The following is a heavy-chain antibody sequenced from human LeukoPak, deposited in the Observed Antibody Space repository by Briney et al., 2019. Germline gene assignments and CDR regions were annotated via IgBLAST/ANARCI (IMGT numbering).Heavy chain of an antibody. V-gene: IGHV7-4-1*02. CDR2: INTNTGNP. CDR3: ARDGRMDSSGYYYYYYMDV. J-gene: IGHJ6*03. D-gene: IGHD3-22*01. CDR1: GYTFTNYA. Sequence: ASVKVSCKASGYTFTNYAINWVRQAPGQGPEWMGWINTNTGNPTYAQGFTGRFVFSLDTSVSTAYLQISSLKADDTAVYYCARDGRMDSSGYYYYYYMDVWGKGTTVTISS.